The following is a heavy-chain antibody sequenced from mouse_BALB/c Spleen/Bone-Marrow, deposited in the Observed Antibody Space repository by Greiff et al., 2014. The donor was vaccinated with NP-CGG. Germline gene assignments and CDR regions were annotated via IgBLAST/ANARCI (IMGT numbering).Heavy chain of an antibody. D-gene: IGHD1-1*01. J-gene: IGHJ3*01. CDR2: IPPGSGST. CDR3: ARGSYYYGSSCPWFAY. Sequence: LVKPGASVKLSCKASGYTFTSYWINWIKQRPGQGLEWIGRIPPGSGSTYYNEMFKGKSTLTVDTSSTTDYIQLSRLSSEDSAVYVCARGSYYYGSSCPWFAYWGQGTLVTVSA. V-gene: IGHV1S41*01. CDR1: GYTFTSYW.